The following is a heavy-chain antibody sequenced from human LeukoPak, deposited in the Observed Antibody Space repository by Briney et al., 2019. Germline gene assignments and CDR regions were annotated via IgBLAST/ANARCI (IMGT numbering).Heavy chain of an antibody. V-gene: IGHV4-34*01. CDR1: GFTFSDYY. CDR3: ARVVRGCSSTSCYRHYYGMDV. CDR2: INHCGST. J-gene: IGHJ6*02. D-gene: IGHD2-2*01. Sequence: GSLRLSCAGSGFTFSDYYMNWIRQPPGKGLEWIGEINHCGSTNYNPSLKSRVTISVDTSKNQFSLKLSSVTAADTAVYYCARVVRGCSSTSCYRHYYGMDVWGQGTTVTVSS.